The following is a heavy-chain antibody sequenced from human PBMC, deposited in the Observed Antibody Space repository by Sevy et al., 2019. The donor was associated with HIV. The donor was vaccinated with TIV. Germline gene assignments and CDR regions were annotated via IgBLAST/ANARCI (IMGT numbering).Heavy chain of an antibody. J-gene: IGHJ4*02. Sequence: SGTLSLTCTVSGGSITSLYWNWIRQPPGKGLEWIANIYYNGHINYNPSLKSRVTLSLDTSKNQFSLRLSSVTAADTAMYYCTGENAWGRGYSWGQGTLVTVSS. CDR2: IYYNGHI. CDR3: TGENAWGRGYS. CDR1: GGSITSLY. D-gene: IGHD1-26*01. V-gene: IGHV4-59*08.